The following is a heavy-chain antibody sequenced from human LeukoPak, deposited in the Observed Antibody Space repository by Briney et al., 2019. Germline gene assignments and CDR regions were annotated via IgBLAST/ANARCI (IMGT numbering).Heavy chain of an antibody. D-gene: IGHD4-23*01. CDR1: GGTFSSYA. Sequence: ASVKVSCKASGGTFSSYAISWVRQAPGQGLEWMGGIIPIFGTANYAQKFQGRVTITADESTSTAYMELSSLRPEDTAVYYCARGDDYGGDYYYYYYMDVWGKGTTVTVSS. CDR2: IIPIFGTA. J-gene: IGHJ6*03. CDR3: ARGDDYGGDYYYYYYMDV. V-gene: IGHV1-69*13.